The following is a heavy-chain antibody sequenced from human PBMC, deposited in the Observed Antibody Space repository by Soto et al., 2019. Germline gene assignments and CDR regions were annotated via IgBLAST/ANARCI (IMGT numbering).Heavy chain of an antibody. D-gene: IGHD6-13*01. J-gene: IGHJ4*02. V-gene: IGHV1-69*02. CDR1: GGTFSSYT. CDR2: IIPILGIA. Sequence: QVQLVQSGAEVKKPGSSVKVSCKASGGTFSSYTISWVRQAPGQGLEWMGRIIPILGIANYAQKFQGRVTXTXXKSTSTAYMELSSLRSEDTAVYYCARRLAAAGFDYWGQGTLVTVSS. CDR3: ARRLAAAGFDY.